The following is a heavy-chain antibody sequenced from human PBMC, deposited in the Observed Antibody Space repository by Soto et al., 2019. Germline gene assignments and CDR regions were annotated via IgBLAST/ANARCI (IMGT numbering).Heavy chain of an antibody. CDR1: GGSFSGYY. CDR2: INHSGST. CDR3: ALGYCSGGSCYSVAQFDY. V-gene: IGHV4-34*01. J-gene: IGHJ4*02. Sequence: SETLSLTCAVYGGSFSGYYWSWIRQPPGKGLEWIGEINHSGSTNYNPSLKSRVTISVDTSKNRFSLKLSSVTAADTAVYYCALGYCSGGSCYSVAQFDYWGQGTLVTVSS. D-gene: IGHD2-15*01.